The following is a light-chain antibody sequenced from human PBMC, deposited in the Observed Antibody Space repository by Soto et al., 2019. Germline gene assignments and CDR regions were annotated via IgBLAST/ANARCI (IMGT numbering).Light chain of an antibody. CDR1: QSVSHN. V-gene: IGKV3-15*01. CDR2: GAS. CDR3: QQSNNWPYT. Sequence: EILMTQSPATLSVSPGERATLSCRASQSVSHNLAWYQQKPGQAPRLLFYGASTRAIGTPARFSGSGSGTEFTLTIGSLQAEDFAVYYCQQSNNWPYTFGQGTKLEIK. J-gene: IGKJ2*01.